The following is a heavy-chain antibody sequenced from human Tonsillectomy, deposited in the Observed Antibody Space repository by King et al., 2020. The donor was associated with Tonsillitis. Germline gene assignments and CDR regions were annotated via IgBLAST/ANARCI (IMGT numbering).Heavy chain of an antibody. CDR3: ARAGGGGSSSGADY. CDR2: IWYDGSNK. Sequence: VRLVESGGGVVQPGRSLRLSCAASGFTFSNYAMHWVRQAPGKGLEWVAVIWYDGSNKYYADSVKGRFTISRDNSKNTLYLQMNSLRAEDTAVYYCARAGGGGSSSGADYWGQGTLVTVSS. CDR1: GFTFSNYA. V-gene: IGHV3-33*01. J-gene: IGHJ4*02. D-gene: IGHD6-6*01.